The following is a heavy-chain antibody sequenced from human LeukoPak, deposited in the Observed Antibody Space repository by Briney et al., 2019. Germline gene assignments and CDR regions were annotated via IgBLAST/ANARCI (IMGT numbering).Heavy chain of an antibody. CDR3: ARDLSSQLLLFDY. D-gene: IGHD2-15*01. CDR2: ISNDGRDR. CDR1: GFTFSIYS. Sequence: GRSLRLSCEGSGFTFSIYSMHWVRQAPGKGLEWVAVISNDGRDRYFADSVKGRFTISRDNSKNTLYLQMNSLRVEDTAVYYCARDLSSQLLLFDYWGQRTMVTVSS. J-gene: IGHJ4*02. V-gene: IGHV3-30*04.